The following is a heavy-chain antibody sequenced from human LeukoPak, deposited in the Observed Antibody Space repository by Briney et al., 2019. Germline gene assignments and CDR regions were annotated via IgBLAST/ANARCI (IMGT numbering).Heavy chain of an antibody. J-gene: IGHJ4*02. Sequence: ASVTVSCKASGYTFTIYGISWVRQAPGQGLEWMGWISAYNGNTNYAQKLQGRVTMTTDTSTSTAYMELRSLRSDDTAVYYCARQHWSRTLDYWGQGTLVTVSS. CDR2: ISAYNGNT. V-gene: IGHV1-18*01. D-gene: IGHD2-8*02. CDR3: ARQHWSRTLDY. CDR1: GYTFTIYG.